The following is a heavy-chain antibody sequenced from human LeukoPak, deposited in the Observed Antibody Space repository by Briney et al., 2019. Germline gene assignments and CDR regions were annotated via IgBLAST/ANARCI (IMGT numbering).Heavy chain of an antibody. D-gene: IGHD3-3*01. V-gene: IGHV3-23*01. CDR2: ISGSGDNT. J-gene: IGHJ4*02. CDR3: AKVSTYYDFWSGYLQY. Sequence: GGSLRLSCVASGFTFSSYAMSWVRQAPGQGLEWVSTISGSGDNTYYADSVKGRFTISRDNSRNTLYLQMNSLRAEDTAVYSCAKVSTYYDFWSGYLQYWGQGTLVTVSS. CDR1: GFTFSSYA.